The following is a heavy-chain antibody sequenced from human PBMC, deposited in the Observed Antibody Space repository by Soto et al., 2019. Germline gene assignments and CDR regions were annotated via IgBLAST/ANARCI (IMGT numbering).Heavy chain of an antibody. CDR1: GYTFTSYY. V-gene: IGHV1-46*01. J-gene: IGHJ5*02. CDR3: ARGERGSQRWFDP. CDR2: INPSAGST. D-gene: IGHD3-16*01. Sequence: GASVKVSCKASGYTFTSYYIHWVRQAPGQGLEWMGMINPSAGSTSYAQKFQDRVTMTRDTSTTTVYMELSSLRSEDTAVYYFARGERGSQRWFDPWGQGTLVTVCS.